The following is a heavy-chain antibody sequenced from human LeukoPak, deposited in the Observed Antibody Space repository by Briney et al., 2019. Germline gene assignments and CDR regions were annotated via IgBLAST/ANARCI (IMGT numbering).Heavy chain of an antibody. CDR2: ISVYNGKT. CDR1: GYDFSSYG. V-gene: IGHV1-18*01. Sequence: ASVKVSCKAPGYDFSSYGISWVRQAPGQGLQWMGCISVYNGKTNYGPLQGRVTMTTHTSTGTAYMELRNLRSEDTAIYYCARHMTTVVTSLDSWGQGTLVTVSS. J-gene: IGHJ4*02. D-gene: IGHD4-23*01. CDR3: ARHMTTVVTSLDS.